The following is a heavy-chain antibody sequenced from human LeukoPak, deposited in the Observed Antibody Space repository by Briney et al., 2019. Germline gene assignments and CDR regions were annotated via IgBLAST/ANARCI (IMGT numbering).Heavy chain of an antibody. CDR1: GYTFTTYD. J-gene: IGHJ5*02. CDR3: AMEGRGAVGILQT. CDR2: MNPNSGNT. V-gene: IGHV1-8*01. D-gene: IGHD1-14*01. Sequence: ASVKVSCKASGYTFTTYDINWVRQATGQGLEWMGWMNPNSGNTGYTQKFQGRVTMTRNTSISTAYMELSSLRSEDTAVYYCAMEGRGAVGILQTWGQGSLVTVSS.